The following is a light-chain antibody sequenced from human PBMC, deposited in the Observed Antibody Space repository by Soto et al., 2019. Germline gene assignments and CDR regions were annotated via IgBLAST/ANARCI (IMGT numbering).Light chain of an antibody. J-gene: IGKJ1*01. Sequence: LAWYQQKPGKAPKLLIYKASSLESGVPSRFSGSGSGTEFTLTISSLQPDDFATYYCQQYNSYSPWTLGQGTKVDIK. CDR3: QQYNSYSPWT. CDR2: KAS. V-gene: IGKV1-5*03.